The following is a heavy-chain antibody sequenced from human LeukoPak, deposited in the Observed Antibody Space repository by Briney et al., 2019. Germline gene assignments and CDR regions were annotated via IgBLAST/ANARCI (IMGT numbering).Heavy chain of an antibody. CDR1: GFTFSSYG. J-gene: IGHJ4*02. D-gene: IGHD2-8*01. CDR2: IWSDGSNP. V-gene: IGHV3-33*08. Sequence: GGSLRLSCAASGFTFSSYGMHWVRQAPGKGLEWVAVIWSDGSNPYDADSVKGRFTISRDNSKNTLYLQMNSLRAEDTAVYYCARDPSAGYCTNGVCYTGLFDYWGQGTLVTVSS. CDR3: ARDPSAGYCTNGVCYTGLFDY.